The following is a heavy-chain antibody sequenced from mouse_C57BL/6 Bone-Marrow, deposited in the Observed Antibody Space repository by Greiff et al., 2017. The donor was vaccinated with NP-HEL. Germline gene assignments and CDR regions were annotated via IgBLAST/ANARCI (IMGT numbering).Heavy chain of an antibody. J-gene: IGHJ4*01. D-gene: IGHD2-2*01. CDR1: GFTFSSYA. CDR3: ARDRVWLRGAYYYAMDY. Sequence: EVQGVESGGGLVKPGGSLKLSCAASGFTFSSYAMSWVRQTPEKRLEWVATISDGGSYTYYPDNVKGRFTISRDNAKNNLYLQMSHLKSEDTAMYYCARDRVWLRGAYYYAMDYWGQGTSVTVSS. CDR2: ISDGGSYT. V-gene: IGHV5-4*01.